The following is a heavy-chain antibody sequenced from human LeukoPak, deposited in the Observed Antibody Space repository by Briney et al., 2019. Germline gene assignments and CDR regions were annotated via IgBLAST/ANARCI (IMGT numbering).Heavy chain of an antibody. CDR1: GFSFTTYW. D-gene: IGHD3-10*01. J-gene: IGHJ4*02. CDR3: AKLAKYFYGSETYYFFEH. CDR2: IKQDGTEK. V-gene: IGHV3-7*01. Sequence: GGSLRLSCAASGFSFTTYWMSWVRQAPGKGLEWVANIKQDGTEKYHVDSVKGRFTISRDNAKNSLYLQMNSLRVEDTAVYYCAKLAKYFYGSETYYFFEHWGQGTPVTASS.